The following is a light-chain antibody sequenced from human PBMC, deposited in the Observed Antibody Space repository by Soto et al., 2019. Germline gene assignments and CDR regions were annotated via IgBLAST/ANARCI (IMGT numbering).Light chain of an antibody. CDR1: QSVSNN. V-gene: IGKV3-15*01. Sequence: EIVMTQSPATLSVSPGVRATLSCRASQSVSNNLAWYQQKPGQAPRLLMYDASTRATGIPARFSGSGSGMEFTLTISSLQSEDFALSYCQQYSNWPLYSFGQGPRLQIK. CDR3: QQYSNWPLYS. J-gene: IGKJ2*03. CDR2: DAS.